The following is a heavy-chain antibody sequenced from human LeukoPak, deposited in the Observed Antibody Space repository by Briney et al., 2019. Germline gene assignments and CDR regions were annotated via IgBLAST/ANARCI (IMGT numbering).Heavy chain of an antibody. J-gene: IGHJ4*02. CDR1: GYTLTELS. V-gene: IGHV1-24*01. CDR3: ATTPTGMVRGAFDY. CDR2: FDPEDGET. D-gene: IGHD3-10*01. Sequence: ASVKVSCKVSGYTLTELSMHWVRQAPGKGLEWTGGFDPEDGETIYAQKFQGRVTMTEDTSTDTAYMELSSLRSEDTAVYYCATTPTGMVRGAFDYWGQGTLVTVSS.